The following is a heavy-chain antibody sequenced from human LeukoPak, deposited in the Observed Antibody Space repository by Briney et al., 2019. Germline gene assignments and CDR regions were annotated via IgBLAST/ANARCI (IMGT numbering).Heavy chain of an antibody. CDR2: ISYDGSNK. CDR3: ARDSPYFDY. V-gene: IGHV3-30-3*01. CDR1: GFTFNSHW. Sequence: GGSLRLSCAASGFTFNSHWMNWVRQAPGKGLEWVAVISYDGSNKYYADSVKGRFTISRDNSKNTLYLQMNSLRAEDTAVYYCARDSPYFDYWGQGTLVTVSS. J-gene: IGHJ4*02.